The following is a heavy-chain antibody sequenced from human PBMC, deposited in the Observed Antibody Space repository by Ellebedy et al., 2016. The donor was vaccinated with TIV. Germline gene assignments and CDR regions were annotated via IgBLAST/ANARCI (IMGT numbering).Heavy chain of an antibody. CDR2: INHSGST. Sequence: SETLSLXXAVYGGSFSGYYWSWIRQPPGKGLEWIGEINHSGSTNYNPSLKSRVTISVDTSKNQFSLKLSSVTAADTAVYYCARGWGAAYYYYYMDVWGKGTTVTVSS. J-gene: IGHJ6*03. CDR1: GGSFSGYY. D-gene: IGHD7-27*01. CDR3: ARGWGAAYYYYYMDV. V-gene: IGHV4-34*01.